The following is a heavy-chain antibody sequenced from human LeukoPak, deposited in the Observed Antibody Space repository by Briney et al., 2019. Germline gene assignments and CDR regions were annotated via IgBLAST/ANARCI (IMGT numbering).Heavy chain of an antibody. CDR2: IIDSGNSI. D-gene: IGHD1-26*01. CDR1: GFTFSSCA. J-gene: IGHJ4*02. Sequence: GGSLRLSCAASGFTFSSCAMSWVRQAPGKGLEWVSTIIDSGNSIYYADSAEGRFTISRDNSKNTLYLQMNSLRAGDTAVYYCTKDPIFSGSYGVFDYWGLGTLVTVSS. CDR3: TKDPIFSGSYGVFDY. V-gene: IGHV3-23*01.